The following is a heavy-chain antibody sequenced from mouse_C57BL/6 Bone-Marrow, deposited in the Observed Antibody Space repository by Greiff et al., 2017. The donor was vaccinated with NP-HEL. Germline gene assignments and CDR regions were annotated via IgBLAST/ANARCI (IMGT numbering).Heavy chain of an antibody. CDR2: ISYDGSN. D-gene: IGHD2-1*01. J-gene: IGHJ2*01. Sequence: EVKLMESGPGLVKPSQSLSLTCSVTGYSITSGYYWNWIRQFPGNKLEWMGYISYDGSNNYNPSLKNRISITRDTSKNQFFLKLNSVTTEDTATYYCARRGIYYGYFDYWGQGTTLTVSS. CDR3: ARRGIYYGYFDY. CDR1: GYSITSGYY. V-gene: IGHV3-6*01.